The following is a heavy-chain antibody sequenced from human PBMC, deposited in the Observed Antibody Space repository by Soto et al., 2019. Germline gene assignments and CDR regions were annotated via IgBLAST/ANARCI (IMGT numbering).Heavy chain of an antibody. J-gene: IGHJ5*02. CDR2: ISSSSSYI. V-gene: IGHV3-21*01. D-gene: IGHD2-15*01. CDR3: ARECSGGSCYSWDVRYNWSEP. Sequence: GGPLRHPYASSGFTFRSHIMNWVRQAPGKGLEWVSSISSSSSYIYYADSVKGRFTISRDNAKNSLYLQMNSLRAEDTAVYYCARECSGGSCYSWDVRYNWSEPWGQGTLVTVSS. CDR1: GFTFRSHI.